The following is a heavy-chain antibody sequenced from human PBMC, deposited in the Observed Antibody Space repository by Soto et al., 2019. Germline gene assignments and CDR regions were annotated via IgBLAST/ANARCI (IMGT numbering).Heavy chain of an antibody. J-gene: IGHJ3*01. CDR1: AFTFSSYA. V-gene: IGHV3-23*01. D-gene: IGHD4-17*01. CDR3: AKDPNGNYLGALDG. CDR2: ISGSGANT. Sequence: GGSLRLSCVASAFTFSSYAMSWLRQAPGKGLEWVSGISGSGANTYYADSVKGRFTISRDNSKNRLYLQMNSLRAEDTALYYCAKDPNGNYLGALDGWGQGTMVTVSS.